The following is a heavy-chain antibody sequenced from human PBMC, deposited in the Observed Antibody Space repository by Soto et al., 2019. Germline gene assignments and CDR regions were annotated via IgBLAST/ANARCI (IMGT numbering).Heavy chain of an antibody. CDR3: ARSVLSGYDFFDY. CDR2: MNPNSGNT. V-gene: IGHV1-8*01. D-gene: IGHD5-12*01. CDR1: GYTFTSYD. J-gene: IGHJ4*02. Sequence: ASVKVSCKASGYTFTSYDINWVRQATGQGLEWMGWMNPNSGNTGYEQKFQGRVTMTRNTSIGTAYMELSSLRSEDTAVYYCARSVLSGYDFFDYWGQGTLVTVSS.